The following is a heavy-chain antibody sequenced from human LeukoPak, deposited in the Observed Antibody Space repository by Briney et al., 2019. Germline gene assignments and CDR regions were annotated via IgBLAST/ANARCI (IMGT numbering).Heavy chain of an antibody. J-gene: IGHJ6*02. V-gene: IGHV5-51*01. CDR1: GYSFTSYW. CDR3: ARVYCSGGSCYSKGAYGMDV. CDR2: IYPGDSDT. Sequence: GKSLKISCKGSGYSFTSYWIGWVRQMPGKGLEWMGIIYPGDSDTRYSPSFQGQVTISADKSISTAYLQWSSLKASDTAMYYCARVYCSGGSCYSKGAYGMDVWGQGTTVTVSS. D-gene: IGHD2-15*01.